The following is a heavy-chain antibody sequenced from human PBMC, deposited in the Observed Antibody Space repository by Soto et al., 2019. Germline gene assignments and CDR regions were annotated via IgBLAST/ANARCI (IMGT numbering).Heavy chain of an antibody. CDR2: INPSGGST. V-gene: IGHV1-46*01. CDR1: GYTFTSYY. D-gene: IGHD3-22*01. Sequence: ASVKVSCKASGYTFTSYYMHWVRQAPGQGLEWMGIINPSGGSTSYAQKFQGRVTMTRDTSTSTVYMELGSLRSEDTAVYYCARSAPYYYDSSGYFEPGQNWFDPWGQGTLVTVS. CDR3: ARSAPYYYDSSGYFEPGQNWFDP. J-gene: IGHJ5*02.